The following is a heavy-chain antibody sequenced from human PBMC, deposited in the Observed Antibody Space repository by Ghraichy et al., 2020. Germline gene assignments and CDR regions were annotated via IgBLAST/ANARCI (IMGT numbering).Heavy chain of an antibody. CDR3: ARDPFPDYYGSGSQVASTL. CDR2: IYSSGST. Sequence: SETLSLTCTVSGGSISSGGYYWTWIRQHPGRGLEWIGCIYSSGSTYYNPSLKSRVTISVDTSKNQFSLKLSSVTAADTAVYYCARDPFPDYYGSGSQVASTLWGQGTLVTVSS. CDR1: GGSISSGGYY. V-gene: IGHV4-31*03. D-gene: IGHD3-10*01. J-gene: IGHJ4*02.